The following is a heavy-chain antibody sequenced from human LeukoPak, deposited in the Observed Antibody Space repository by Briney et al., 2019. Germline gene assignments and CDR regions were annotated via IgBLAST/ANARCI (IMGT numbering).Heavy chain of an antibody. D-gene: IGHD6-13*01. J-gene: IGHJ4*02. CDR3: ARRTRFAAAVASDY. CDR1: GFTFSSYW. V-gene: IGHV3-7*01. CDR2: IKQDGSEK. Sequence: GGSLRLSCAASGFTFSSYWMSWVRQAPGKGLEWVADIKQDGSEKYYVDSVKGRFTISRDNVKNSLYLQMNSLRAEDTAVYYCARRTRFAAAVASDYWGQGTLVTVSS.